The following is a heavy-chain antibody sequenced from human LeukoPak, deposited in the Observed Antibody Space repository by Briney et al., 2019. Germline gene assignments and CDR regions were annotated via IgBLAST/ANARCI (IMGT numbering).Heavy chain of an antibody. J-gene: IGHJ4*02. CDR3: ARDQGSNGDLDY. D-gene: IGHD6-19*01. CDR2: TYYRSKWYN. CDR1: GDSVCSNNAA. V-gene: IGHV6-1*01. Sequence: SQTLSLTCAISGDSVCSNNAAWNWIRKSPSRGLEWLGRTYYRSKWYNDYAVSVKSRVNINADTSKNQFSLHLNSVTPEDTAVYYCARDQGSNGDLDYWGQGTLVTVSS.